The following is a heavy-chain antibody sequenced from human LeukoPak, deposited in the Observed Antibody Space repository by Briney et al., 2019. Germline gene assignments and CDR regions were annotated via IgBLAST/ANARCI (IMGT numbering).Heavy chain of an antibody. V-gene: IGHV3-23*01. D-gene: IGHD2-8*01. CDR1: GFTVSSNY. CDR3: ARKNGLDY. CDR2: ISGSGGST. J-gene: IGHJ4*02. Sequence: GGSLRLSCAASGFTVSSNYMSWVRQAPGKGLEWVSVISGSGGSTYYADSVKGRFTISRDNSKNTLYLQMNSLRAEDTAVYYCARKNGLDYWGQGTLVTVSS.